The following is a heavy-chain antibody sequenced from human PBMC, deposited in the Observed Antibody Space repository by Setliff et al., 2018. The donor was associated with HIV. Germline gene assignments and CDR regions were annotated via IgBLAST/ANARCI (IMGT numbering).Heavy chain of an antibody. D-gene: IGHD6-19*01. CDR3: AKNLYRSPWSPLDY. Sequence: GGSLRLSCAASGFTFSSYGMHWVRQAPGKGLEWVAFIRYDDTYKFYACSLKGRFTISRDNSKTTLFLQVNSLRVEDTAVYYCAKNLYRSPWSPLDYWGQGTQVTVSS. CDR2: IRYDDTYK. J-gene: IGHJ4*02. CDR1: GFTFSSYG. V-gene: IGHV3-30*02.